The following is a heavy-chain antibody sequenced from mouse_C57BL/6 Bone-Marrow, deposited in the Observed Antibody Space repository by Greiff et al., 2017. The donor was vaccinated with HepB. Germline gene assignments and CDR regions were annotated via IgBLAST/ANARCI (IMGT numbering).Heavy chain of an antibody. CDR2: ISGGGGNT. J-gene: IGHJ2*01. Sequence: EVQLVESGGGLVKPGGSLKLSCAASGFTFSSYTMSWVRQTPEKRLEWVATISGGGGNTYYPDSVKGRFTISRDNAKNTLYLQRSSLRSEDTALYYCARDVNGNYFDYWGQGTTLTFSS. CDR3: ARDVNGNYFDY. V-gene: IGHV5-9*01. CDR1: GFTFSSYT. D-gene: IGHD4-1*01.